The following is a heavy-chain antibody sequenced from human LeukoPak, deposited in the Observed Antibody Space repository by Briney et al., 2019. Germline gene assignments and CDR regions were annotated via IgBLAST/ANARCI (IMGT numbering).Heavy chain of an antibody. CDR1: GGSTSSGDYY. V-gene: IGHV4-30-4*01. CDR2: IYYSGST. CDR3: ARSGNGYDYVWGSYRYGIFDY. Sequence: SETLSLTCTVSGGSTSSGDYYWSWIRQPPGRGLEWIGYIYYSGSTYYNPSLKSRVTISVDTSKNQFSLKLSSVTAADTAVYYCARSGNGYDYVWGSYRYGIFDYWGQGTLVTVSS. D-gene: IGHD3-16*02. J-gene: IGHJ4*02.